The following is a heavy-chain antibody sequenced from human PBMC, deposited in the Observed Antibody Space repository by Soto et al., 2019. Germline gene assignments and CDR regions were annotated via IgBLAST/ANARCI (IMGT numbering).Heavy chain of an antibody. V-gene: IGHV3-23*01. Sequence: EVQLLESGGGLLQPGRSLRLSCAASGFSFSRHAMSWVRQAPGRGLEWVSGITDSGDSTYYADSVKGRFIISRDNSKNTLYLQMDSLRAEDTALYYCARASLGDYDRAFDIWGQGTMVTVSS. CDR1: GFSFSRHA. J-gene: IGHJ3*02. CDR3: ARASLGDYDRAFDI. CDR2: ITDSGDST. D-gene: IGHD4-17*01.